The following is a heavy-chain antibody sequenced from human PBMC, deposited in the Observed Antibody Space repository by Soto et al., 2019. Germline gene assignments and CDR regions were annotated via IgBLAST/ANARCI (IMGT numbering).Heavy chain of an antibody. CDR3: ARAHYDILTGYPTHAFDI. Sequence: SETLSLTCTVSGVSVSSGDYYWSWIRQPPGKGLEWIGYIYYTGRTYYNPSLKSRVIMSVDTSKNQFSLKLSSVTAAEKAVYYCARAHYDILTGYPTHAFDIWGQGTMVTVSS. J-gene: IGHJ3*02. CDR1: GVSVSSGDYY. CDR2: IYYTGRT. V-gene: IGHV4-30-4*01. D-gene: IGHD3-9*01.